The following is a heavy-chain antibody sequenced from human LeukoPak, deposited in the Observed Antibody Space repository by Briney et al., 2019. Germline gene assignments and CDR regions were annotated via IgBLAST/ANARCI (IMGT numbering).Heavy chain of an antibody. Sequence: PGGSLRLSCAASGFTLSSYAMSWVRHAPGRGLEWVSAISGSGGSTYYADSVKGRFTISRDNSKNTLYLQMNSLRAEDTDVYYCAYPGPAFDIWGQGTMVTVSS. CDR2: ISGSGGST. CDR1: GFTLSSYA. J-gene: IGHJ3*02. CDR3: AYPGPAFDI. V-gene: IGHV3-23*01.